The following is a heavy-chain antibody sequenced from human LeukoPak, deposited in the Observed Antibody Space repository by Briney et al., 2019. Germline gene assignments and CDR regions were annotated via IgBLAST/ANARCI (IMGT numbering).Heavy chain of an antibody. Sequence: GGSLRLSCAASGLTVSSYYMSWVRQAPRKGLEWVSVIYSGGSTYYADSVKGRFTISRDNSKNTLYLQMNSLRAEDTAVYYCARGEKWELPYFDYWGQGTLVTVSS. CDR3: ARGEKWELPYFDY. D-gene: IGHD1-26*01. J-gene: IGHJ4*02. CDR1: GLTVSSYY. V-gene: IGHV3-53*01. CDR2: IYSGGST.